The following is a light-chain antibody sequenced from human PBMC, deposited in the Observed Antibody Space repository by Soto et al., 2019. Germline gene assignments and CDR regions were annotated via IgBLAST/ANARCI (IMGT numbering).Light chain of an antibody. CDR2: DAT. V-gene: IGKV3-11*01. CDR3: QQRRDRLS. CDR1: QSVGSN. Sequence: VVLTQSPATLSLSLGESAALSCRASQSVGSNLAWYQQKRGQAPRLLIYDATERATGIPARFTGSRSGTDFTLSISSLAPDDLAVYYCQQRRDRLSFGGGTVVEI. J-gene: IGKJ4*01.